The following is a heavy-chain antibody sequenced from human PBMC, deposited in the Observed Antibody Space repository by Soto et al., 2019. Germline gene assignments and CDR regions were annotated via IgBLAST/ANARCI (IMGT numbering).Heavy chain of an antibody. D-gene: IGHD3-22*01. Sequence: ASVEASCKAAGYTLTSYAMHWVRQAPGQRLEWMGWINAGNGNTKYSQKFQGRVTITRDTSASTAYMELSSLRSEDTAVYYCARVGVPYYYDSSGSYLDYWGQGTLVTVSS. V-gene: IGHV1-3*01. J-gene: IGHJ4*02. CDR3: ARVGVPYYYDSSGSYLDY. CDR2: INAGNGNT. CDR1: GYTLTSYA.